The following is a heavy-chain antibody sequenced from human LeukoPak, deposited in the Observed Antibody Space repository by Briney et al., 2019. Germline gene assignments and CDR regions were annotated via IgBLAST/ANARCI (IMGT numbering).Heavy chain of an antibody. D-gene: IGHD4-11*01. CDR1: GCSISTYY. CDR3: ARRANPGNNYADNVYS. J-gene: IGHJ5*01. V-gene: IGHV4-59*01. CDR2: IFYTGST. Sequence: PSETLSLTCTVFGCSISTYYWSWLRQPPGKGLEWIGYIFYTGSTNYNPSLKSRVTISLDTSNNQFSLELSSVTASGPDVYYCARRANPGNNYADNVYSGGEGTLVTVSS.